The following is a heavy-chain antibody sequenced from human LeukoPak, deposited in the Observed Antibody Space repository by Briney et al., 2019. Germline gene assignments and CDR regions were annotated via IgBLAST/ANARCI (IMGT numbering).Heavy chain of an antibody. V-gene: IGHV1-69*13. CDR3: ARIPYSGSYNY. CDR1: GYTFTSYA. Sequence: ASVKVSCKASGYTFTSYAISWVRQAPGQGLEWMGGIIPIFGTANYAQKFQGRVTITADESTSTAYMELSSLRSEDTAVYYCARIPYSGSYNYWGQGTLVTVSS. J-gene: IGHJ4*02. CDR2: IIPIFGTA. D-gene: IGHD1-26*01.